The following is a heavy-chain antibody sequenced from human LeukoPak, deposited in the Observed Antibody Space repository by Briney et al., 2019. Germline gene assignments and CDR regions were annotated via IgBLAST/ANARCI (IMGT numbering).Heavy chain of an antibody. CDR2: ISYDGSNK. CDR1: GFTFSSYA. J-gene: IGHJ5*02. CDR3: AKDRPGDP. Sequence: AGSLRLSCAASGFTFSSYAMHWVRQAPGKGLEWVAVISYDGSNKYYADSVKGRFTISRDNSKNTLYLQMNSLRAEDTAVYYCAKDRPGDPWGQGTLVTVSS. V-gene: IGHV3-30-3*01.